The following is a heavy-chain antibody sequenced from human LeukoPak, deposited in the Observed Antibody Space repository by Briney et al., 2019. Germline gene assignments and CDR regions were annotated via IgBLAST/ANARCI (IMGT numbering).Heavy chain of an antibody. Sequence: ASVKVSCKASGYTFTNYGINWVRQAPGQRPEWMGWFSTYNGDTKYAQKLKGRVTLTADTLTSTAYMELRTLISDDTATYYCARVWSPHFDYWGQGTLVTVSS. CDR2: FSTYNGDT. D-gene: IGHD2-21*01. CDR1: GYTFTNYG. V-gene: IGHV1-18*01. CDR3: ARVWSPHFDY. J-gene: IGHJ4*02.